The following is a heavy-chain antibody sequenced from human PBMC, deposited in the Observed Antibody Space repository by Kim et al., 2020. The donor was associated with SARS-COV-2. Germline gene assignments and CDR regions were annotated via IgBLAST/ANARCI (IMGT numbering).Heavy chain of an antibody. CDR3: ASLWFAELFPCCFDP. D-gene: IGHD3-10*01. CDR2: MYHTGST. J-gene: IGHJ5*02. CDR1: GGSIISTSYY. V-gene: IGHV4-39*01. Sequence: SETLSLTCTVSGGSIISTSYYWGWIRQPPGEKMEWIGSMYHTGSTYYNPSLKSRVALSVDTSRNQFSLRLSSVTAADTVVYYCASLWFAELFPCCFDPWG.